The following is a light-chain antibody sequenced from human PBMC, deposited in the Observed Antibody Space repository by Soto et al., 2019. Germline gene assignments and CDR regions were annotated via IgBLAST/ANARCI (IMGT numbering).Light chain of an antibody. CDR2: GVS. V-gene: IGKV3-15*01. CDR3: QQYDDWPSYT. Sequence: EIVMTQSPATLSVSPGERATLSCRASQSVSSNLAWYQQKPGQAPRLLIYGVSARATGIPARFSGSGSGTEFTLTISSLQSEDFAVYYSQQYDDWPSYTFGQGTKLEIK. CDR1: QSVSSN. J-gene: IGKJ2*01.